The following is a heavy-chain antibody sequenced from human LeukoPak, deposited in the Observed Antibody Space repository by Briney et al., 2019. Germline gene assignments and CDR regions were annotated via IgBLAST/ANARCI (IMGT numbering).Heavy chain of an antibody. CDR2: IYYSGST. D-gene: IGHD2-15*01. J-gene: IGHJ4*02. Sequence: GSLRLSCAGSGFPFSSHGMSWIRQPPGKGLEWIGYIYYSGSTNYNPSLKSRVTISVDTSKNQFSLKLSSVTAADTAVYYCARDGCSGGSCHYYFDYWGQGTLVTVSS. CDR3: ARDGCSGGSCHYYFDY. CDR1: GFPFSSHG. V-gene: IGHV4-59*11.